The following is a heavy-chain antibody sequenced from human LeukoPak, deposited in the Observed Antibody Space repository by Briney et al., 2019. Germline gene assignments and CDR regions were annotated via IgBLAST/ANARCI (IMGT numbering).Heavy chain of an antibody. D-gene: IGHD6-13*01. CDR3: AKGSGFTSNWYFDY. J-gene: IGHJ4*02. Sequence: GRSLRLSCAASGFTFSSYAMNWVRQAPGKGLEWVSTITIGGASIYYADSVKGRFTISRHNSNNTLFLRMNSLRAEDTAIYYCAKGSGFTSNWYFDYWGQGSLVTVSS. CDR2: ITIGGASI. CDR1: GFTFSSYA. V-gene: IGHV3-23*01.